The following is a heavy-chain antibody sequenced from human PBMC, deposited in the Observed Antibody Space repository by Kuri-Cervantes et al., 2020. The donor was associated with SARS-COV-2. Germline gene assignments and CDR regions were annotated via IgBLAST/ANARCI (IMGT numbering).Heavy chain of an antibody. Sequence: ASVKVSCKASGYTFTGYYMHWVRQAPGQGLEWMGWINPNSGATNYAQKFQGRVTMTRDTSINTAYMELSRLRSDDTAVYYCARVGFGDYDIDFWGQGTLVTVSS. CDR2: INPNSGAT. D-gene: IGHD3-22*01. V-gene: IGHV1-2*02. J-gene: IGHJ4*02. CDR3: ARVGFGDYDIDF. CDR1: GYTFTGYY.